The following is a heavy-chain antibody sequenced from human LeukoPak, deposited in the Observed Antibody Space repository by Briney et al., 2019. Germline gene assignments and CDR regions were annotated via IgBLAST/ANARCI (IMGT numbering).Heavy chain of an antibody. J-gene: IGHJ4*02. CDR2: TNPNSGGT. CDR3: ARARLAVAGGTSYYFDY. CDR1: GYTFTGYY. D-gene: IGHD6-19*01. Sequence: ASVKVSCKASGYTFTGYYMHWVRQAPGQGLEWMGRTNPNSGGTNYAQKCQGRVTMTRDTSISTAFMELSRLRSDDTAVYYCARARLAVAGGTSYYFDYWGQGTLVTVSS. V-gene: IGHV1-2*06.